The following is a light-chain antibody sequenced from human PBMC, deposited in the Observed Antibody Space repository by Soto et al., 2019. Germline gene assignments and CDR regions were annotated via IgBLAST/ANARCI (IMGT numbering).Light chain of an antibody. Sequence: DIQMTQSPSTLSVSVGDIVTITGRASQTISSWLAWYQQKPGKAPKLLIYKASTLKSGVPSRFSGSGSGTEFTLTISSLQPDDFATYYCQHYNSYSEAFGQGTKVDIK. V-gene: IGKV1-5*03. CDR3: QHYNSYSEA. CDR2: KAS. CDR1: QTISSW. J-gene: IGKJ1*01.